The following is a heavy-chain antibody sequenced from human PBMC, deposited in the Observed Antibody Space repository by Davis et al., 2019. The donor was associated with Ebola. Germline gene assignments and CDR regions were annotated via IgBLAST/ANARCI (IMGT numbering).Heavy chain of an antibody. V-gene: IGHV3-33*01. CDR2: IWYDGTNK. Sequence: GESLKISCAASGFIFSSYGMHWVRQAPGKGLEWVAFIWYDGTNKYYADSVKGRFAISRENSKNTLYLQMNSLRVEDTAVYYCARDWDYYGSGSYYDKLDYWGQGTLVTVSS. J-gene: IGHJ4*02. CDR1: GFIFSSYG. D-gene: IGHD3-10*01. CDR3: ARDWDYYGSGSYYDKLDY.